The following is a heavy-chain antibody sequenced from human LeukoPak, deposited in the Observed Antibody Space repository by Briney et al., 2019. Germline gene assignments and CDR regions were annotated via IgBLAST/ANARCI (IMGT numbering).Heavy chain of an antibody. V-gene: IGHV3-30-3*01. D-gene: IGHD6-13*01. CDR2: ISYDGSNK. Sequence: GASLRLFYAASGFTFSSYAMHWVPHAPGKALESVAVISYDGSNKYYADSVKGRFTISRDNSKNTLYLQMNSLRAEDKAVYYCARVWQQPTWGAYGMDVWGQGTTVTVSS. J-gene: IGHJ6*01. CDR3: ARVWQQPTWGAYGMDV. CDR1: GFTFSSYA.